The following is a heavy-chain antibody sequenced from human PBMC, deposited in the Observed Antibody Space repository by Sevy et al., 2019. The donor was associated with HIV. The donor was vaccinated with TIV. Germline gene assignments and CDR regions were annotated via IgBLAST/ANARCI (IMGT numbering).Heavy chain of an antibody. V-gene: IGHV3-48*02. J-gene: IGHJ4*02. CDR3: ARDSALAY. CDR1: GFTFSNSG. Sequence: GGSLRLSCAASGFTFSNSGMNWVRQAPGKGPGWVSYIGTTGGPTYYADSVKGRFTISRDNAKNSLYLQMNSLRDDDTAVYYCARDSALAYWGQGTLVTVSS. CDR2: IGTTGGPT.